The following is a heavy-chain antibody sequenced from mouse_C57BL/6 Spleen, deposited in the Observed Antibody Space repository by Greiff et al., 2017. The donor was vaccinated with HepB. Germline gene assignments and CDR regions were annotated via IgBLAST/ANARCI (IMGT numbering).Heavy chain of an antibody. Sequence: EVKVVESGGGLVKPGGSLKLSCAASGFTFSDYGMHWVRQAPEKGLEWVAYISSGSSTIYYADTVKGRFTISRDNAKNTLFLQMTSLRSEDTAMYYCARGNYGSSYDWYFDVWGTGTTVTVSS. CDR1: GFTFSDYG. D-gene: IGHD1-1*01. CDR2: ISSGSSTI. J-gene: IGHJ1*03. CDR3: ARGNYGSSYDWYFDV. V-gene: IGHV5-17*01.